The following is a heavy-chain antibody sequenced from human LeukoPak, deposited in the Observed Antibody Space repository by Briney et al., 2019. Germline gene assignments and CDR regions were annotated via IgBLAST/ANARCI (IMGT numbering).Heavy chain of an antibody. CDR2: ISSSSSSYSYT. CDR3: ARDDPYSSNYYMDV. Sequence: GGSLRLSCAASGFTFSSYSMHWVRQAPGRGLEWVSSISSSSSSYSYTYYADSVKGRFTISRDNAKNSLYLQMNSLRDEDTAVYYCARDDPYSSNYYMDVWAKGTTVTVSS. V-gene: IGHV3-21*04. CDR1: GFTFSSYS. J-gene: IGHJ6*03. D-gene: IGHD6-19*01.